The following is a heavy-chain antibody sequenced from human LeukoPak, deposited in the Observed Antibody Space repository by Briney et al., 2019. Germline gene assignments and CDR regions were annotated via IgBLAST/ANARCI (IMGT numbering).Heavy chain of an antibody. CDR2: IIPIFGTA. V-gene: IGHV1-69*13. CDR1: GGTFSSYA. J-gene: IGHJ6*02. D-gene: IGHD3-22*01. CDR3: ARDYYDSSGYYYYYYGMDV. Sequence: SVKVSCKASGGTFSSYAISWVRQAPGQGLEWMGGIIPIFGTANYAQKFQGRVTITADESTSTAYMELSSLRSDDTAVYYCARDYYDSSGYYYYYYGMDVWGQGTTVTVSS.